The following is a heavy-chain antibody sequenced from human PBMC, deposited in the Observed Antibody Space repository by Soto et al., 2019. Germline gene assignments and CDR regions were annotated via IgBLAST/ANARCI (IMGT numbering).Heavy chain of an antibody. Sequence: EVQLVESGGGLVQPGGSLRLSCAASGLTVSSNYMSWVRQAPGKGLEWVSVIYSGGRTYYADSVKGRFTITRDNSKNTVYLQMNSLRAEDTAVYYCARLRFLQETLDAFEIWGQGTMVTVSS. D-gene: IGHD4-4*01. CDR2: IYSGGRT. CDR3: ARLRFLQETLDAFEI. J-gene: IGHJ3*02. V-gene: IGHV3-66*01. CDR1: GLTVSSNY.